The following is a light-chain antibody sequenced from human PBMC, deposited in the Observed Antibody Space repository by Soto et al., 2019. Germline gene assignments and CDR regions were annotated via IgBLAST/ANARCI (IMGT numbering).Light chain of an antibody. CDR1: QSVSSSY. V-gene: IGKV3-20*01. CDR3: QQYGSSPLT. CDR2: GAS. Sequence: EIVLTQSPGTLSLSPGGRATLSCRTTQSVSSSYLAWYQQNPGQAPRLLIYGASSRATGIPDRFSGSGSGTDFTLTISRLEPEDFALYFCQQYGSSPLTFGGGTKVDIK. J-gene: IGKJ4*01.